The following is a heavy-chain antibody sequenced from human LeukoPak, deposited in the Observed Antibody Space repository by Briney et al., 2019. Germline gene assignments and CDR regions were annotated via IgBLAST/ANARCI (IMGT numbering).Heavy chain of an antibody. CDR1: GFSFDKFG. CDR3: ASLDRNEIL. CDR2: VSADESGK. D-gene: IGHD1-1*01. V-gene: IGHV3-64*01. J-gene: IGHJ4*02. Sequence: PGGSLRLSCVASGFSFDKFGMHWVRQAPGKGLEYVSSVSADESGKYYTKSVRGRFSISRDNSKNTMYLQLGNLRPDDMGIYYCASLDRNEILWVPGTLVTVSS.